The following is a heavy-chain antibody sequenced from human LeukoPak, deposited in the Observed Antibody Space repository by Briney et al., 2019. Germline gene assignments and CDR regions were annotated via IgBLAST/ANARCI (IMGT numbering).Heavy chain of an antibody. Sequence: ASVNVSHKPCIYTLHHYYMLWVRQAPPHGREGVGWINPNSGGTNYAQTFQSRVTMTRDTSISTAYMELSRLRSDDTAVYYCARGSYSNSWYGAELLIGYWGQRTLVTVS. CDR1: IYTLHHYY. V-gene: IGHV1-2*02. J-gene: IGHJ4*02. CDR2: INPNSGGT. CDR3: ARGSYSNSWYGAELLIGY. D-gene: IGHD6-13*01.